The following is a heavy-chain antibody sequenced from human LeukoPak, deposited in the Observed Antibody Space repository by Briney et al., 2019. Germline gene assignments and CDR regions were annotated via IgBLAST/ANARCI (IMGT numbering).Heavy chain of an antibody. J-gene: IGHJ4*02. CDR1: GGSISRSNW. V-gene: IGHV4-4*02. CDR3: VRDSGDHGRSWAFDS. D-gene: IGHD3-10*01. CDR2: IYHSGST. Sequence: SGTLSLTWAVSGGSISRSNWWSWVRQPPGKGLEWIGEIYHSGSTNYNPSLPSRVTISVDKSKNQSSRRLRSLPAADTAVYYCVRDSGDHGRSWAFDSWGQGTLVTVSS.